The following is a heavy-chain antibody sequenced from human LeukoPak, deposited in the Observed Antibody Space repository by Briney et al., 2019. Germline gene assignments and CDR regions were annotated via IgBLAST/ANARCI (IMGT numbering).Heavy chain of an antibody. D-gene: IGHD2-2*01. Sequence: SGPTLVKPTQTLTLTCTFSGFSLSTSGVGVGWIRQPPGKALEWLALIYWNDDKRYSPSLKSRLTITKDTSKNQVVLTMTNMDPVDTATYCCAHSFVVVPAATHFDYWGQGTLVTVSS. CDR1: GFSLSTSGVG. V-gene: IGHV2-5*01. J-gene: IGHJ4*02. CDR3: AHSFVVVPAATHFDY. CDR2: IYWNDDK.